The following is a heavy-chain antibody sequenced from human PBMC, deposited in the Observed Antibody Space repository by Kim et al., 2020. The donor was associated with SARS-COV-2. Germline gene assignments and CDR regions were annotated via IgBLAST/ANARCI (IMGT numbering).Heavy chain of an antibody. CDR2: IYYSGST. CDR3: ARRGIHYDYIWGSYRFPDYFDY. Sequence: SETLSLTCTVSGGSISSYYWSWIRQPPGKGLEWIGYIYYSGSTNYNPSLKSRVTISVDTSMNQFSLKLSSVTAADTAVYYCARRGIHYDYIWGSYRFPDYFDYWGQGTLVTVSS. D-gene: IGHD3-16*02. V-gene: IGHV4-59*01. CDR1: GGSISSYY. J-gene: IGHJ4*02.